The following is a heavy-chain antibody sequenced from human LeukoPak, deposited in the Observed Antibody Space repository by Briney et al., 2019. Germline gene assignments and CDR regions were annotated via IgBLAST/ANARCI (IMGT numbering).Heavy chain of an antibody. CDR1: GGSISSYY. V-gene: IGHV4-59*01. CDR3: ARVREAAASLTLGWFDP. Sequence: PSETLSLTCTVSGGSISSYYWSRIRQPPGKGLEWIGYIYYSGSTNYNPSLKSRVTMSVDTSKNQFSLKLSSVTAADTAVYYCARVREAAASLTLGWFDPWGQGTLVTVSS. CDR2: IYYSGST. D-gene: IGHD6-13*01. J-gene: IGHJ5*02.